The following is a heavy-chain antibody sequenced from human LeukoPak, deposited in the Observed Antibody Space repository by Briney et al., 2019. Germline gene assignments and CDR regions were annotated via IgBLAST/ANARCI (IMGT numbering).Heavy chain of an antibody. D-gene: IGHD3-22*01. V-gene: IGHV4-38-2*02. CDR2: IYHSGST. CDR3: ARAISSGLFDY. CDR1: GYSISSGYY. Sequence: SETLSLTCTVSGYSISSGYYWGWIRQPPGKGLEWIGSIYHSGSTYYNPSLKSRVTISVDTSKNQFSLKLSSVTAADTAVYYCARAISSGLFDYWGQGTLVTVSS. J-gene: IGHJ4*02.